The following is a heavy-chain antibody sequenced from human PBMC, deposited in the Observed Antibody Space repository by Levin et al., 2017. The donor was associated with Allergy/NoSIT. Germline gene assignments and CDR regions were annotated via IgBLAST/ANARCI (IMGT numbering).Heavy chain of an antibody. J-gene: IGHJ3*02. CDR1: GFTFSSYW. CDR2: IKQDGSEK. Sequence: GESLKISCAASGFTFSSYWMSWVRQAPGKGLEWVANIKQDGSEKYYVDSVKGRFTISRDNAKNSLYLQMNSLRAEDTAVYYCATAIVGATTRWGAFDIWGQGTMVTVSS. CDR3: ATAIVGATTRWGAFDI. V-gene: IGHV3-7*01. D-gene: IGHD1-26*01.